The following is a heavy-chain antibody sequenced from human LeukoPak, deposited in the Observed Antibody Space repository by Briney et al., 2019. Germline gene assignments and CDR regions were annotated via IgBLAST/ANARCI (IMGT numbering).Heavy chain of an antibody. CDR3: ARLYSGYGRGVDV. Sequence: GGSLRLSCAASGFIFSDYYMTWIRQAPGKGLEWVSCISSSGYTIYYADSVKGRFTISRDNAKNSLYLQMNSLRAEDTAVYYCARLYSGYGRGVDVWGKGTTVTVSS. CDR1: GFIFSDYY. J-gene: IGHJ6*04. D-gene: IGHD5-12*01. CDR2: ISSSGYTI. V-gene: IGHV3-11*04.